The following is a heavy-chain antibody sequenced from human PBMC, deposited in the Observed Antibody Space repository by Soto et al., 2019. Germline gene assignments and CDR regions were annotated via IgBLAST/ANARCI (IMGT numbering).Heavy chain of an antibody. CDR1: GYTFTGYH. Sequence: GASVKVSCKASGYTFTGYHMHWVRQAPGQGLQWMGWISPYNGNTKSAQKLQGRVTMTTDTSTSTAYMELRSLRSDDTAVYYCARESSSSCHDYWGQGTLVTVSS. CDR2: ISPYNGNT. D-gene: IGHD6-13*01. J-gene: IGHJ4*02. V-gene: IGHV1-18*04. CDR3: ARESSSSCHDY.